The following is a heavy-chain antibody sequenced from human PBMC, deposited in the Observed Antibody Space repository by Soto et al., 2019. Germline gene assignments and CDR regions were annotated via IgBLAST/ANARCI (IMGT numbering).Heavy chain of an antibody. V-gene: IGHV1-58*01. J-gene: IGHJ5*02. Sequence: GASVKVSCKASGFTFTSSAVQWVRQARGQRLEWIGRIVAVSGNINYAQKFQGRVTITRDKSTDTAYMELTGLRSDDTAVYYCAGDPDSHYNDSHASSYPWGQGTLVTVSS. CDR3: AGDPDSHYNDSHASSYP. CDR2: IVAVSGNI. CDR1: GFTFTSSA. D-gene: IGHD4-4*01.